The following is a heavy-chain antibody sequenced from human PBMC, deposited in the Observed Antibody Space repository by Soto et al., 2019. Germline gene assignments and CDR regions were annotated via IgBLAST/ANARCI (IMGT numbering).Heavy chain of an antibody. V-gene: IGHV1-69*13. CDR1: GGTFSSYA. CDR3: ARPYSSSWDPYYYYYGMDV. D-gene: IGHD6-13*01. J-gene: IGHJ6*02. CDR2: IIHIFCTA. Sequence: SVKVSCTASGGTFSSYAISWVRQAPGQGLEWMGGIIHIFCTANHAQKFQGRVTITADESTSTAYMDLSSLSSEDTAPYYCARPYSSSWDPYYYYYGMDVWGQGTTVTVSS.